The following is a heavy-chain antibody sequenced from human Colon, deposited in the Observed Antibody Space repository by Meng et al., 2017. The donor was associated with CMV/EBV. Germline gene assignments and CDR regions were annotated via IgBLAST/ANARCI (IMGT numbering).Heavy chain of an antibody. Sequence: FSVRTSGRRGGVGWSRKSPGEALEWIAVIFWEDDKRYSPSVKSRITLTKDTSKNQVVLTMTNMDLVDTGTYYCEHIFHRNGWYADYWGQGTLVTVSS. J-gene: IGHJ4*02. CDR1: FSVRTSGRRGG. CDR3: EHIFHRNGWYADY. D-gene: IGHD6-19*01. V-gene: IGHV2-5*02. CDR2: IFWEDDK.